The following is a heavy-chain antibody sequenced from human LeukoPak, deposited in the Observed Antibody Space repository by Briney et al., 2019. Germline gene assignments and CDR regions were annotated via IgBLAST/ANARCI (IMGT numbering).Heavy chain of an antibody. V-gene: IGHV1-8*02. D-gene: IGHD3-3*01. J-gene: IGHJ6*02. CDR3: ARRTLRYPGLHRLNVLRFLEWFSRRKYYGMDV. CDR2: MNPNSGNT. Sequence: EASVKVSCKASGGTFSSYAINWVRQATGQGLEWMGWMNPNSGNTGYAQKFQGRVTMTRNTSISTAYMELSSLRSEDTAVYYCARRTLRYPGLHRLNVLRFLEWFSRRKYYGMDVWGQGTTVTVSS. CDR1: GGTFSSYA.